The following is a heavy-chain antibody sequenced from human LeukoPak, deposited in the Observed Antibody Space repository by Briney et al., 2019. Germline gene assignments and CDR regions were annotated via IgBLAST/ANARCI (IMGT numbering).Heavy chain of an antibody. D-gene: IGHD5-18*01. V-gene: IGHV1-2*06. Sequence: GASVKVSCKASGYTFTGYYMHWVRQAPGQGLEWMGRINPNSGGTNYAQKFQGRVTMTRDTSISTAYMELSRLRFDDTAVYYCATLEQGGYRDYYFDYWGQGTLVTVSS. CDR2: INPNSGGT. CDR3: ATLEQGGYRDYYFDY. CDR1: GYTFTGYY. J-gene: IGHJ4*02.